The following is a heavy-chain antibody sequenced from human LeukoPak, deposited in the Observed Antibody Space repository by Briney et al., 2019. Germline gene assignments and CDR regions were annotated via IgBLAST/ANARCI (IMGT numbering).Heavy chain of an antibody. CDR1: GYSFTSYW. J-gene: IGHJ5*02. D-gene: IGHD1-14*01. Sequence: GESLKISCKASGYSFTSYWIGWVRQLPGKGLEWMGIIYPGDSDTRYSPSFQGQVTISADKSISTAYLQWTSLKASDTAMYYCARHIEGGPSPQYNTSPGWFDPWGQGTLVTVSS. CDR2: IYPGDSDT. CDR3: ARHIEGGPSPQYNTSPGWFDP. V-gene: IGHV5-51*01.